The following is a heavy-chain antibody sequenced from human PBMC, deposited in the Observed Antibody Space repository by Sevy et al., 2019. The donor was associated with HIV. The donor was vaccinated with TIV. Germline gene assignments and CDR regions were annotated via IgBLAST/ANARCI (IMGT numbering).Heavy chain of an antibody. CDR1: GFTFSSYG. J-gene: IGHJ6*02. Sequence: GGSLRLSCAASGFTFSSYGMHWVRQAPGKGLEWVAVIWYDGINKYYGDSVKGRFTISRDNSKNTVYLQMTNLRAEDTAVYYCARAGDILEVAAHYGMDVWGQGTTVTVSS. CDR2: IWYDGINK. V-gene: IGHV3-33*01. CDR3: ARAGDILEVAAHYGMDV. D-gene: IGHD3-16*01.